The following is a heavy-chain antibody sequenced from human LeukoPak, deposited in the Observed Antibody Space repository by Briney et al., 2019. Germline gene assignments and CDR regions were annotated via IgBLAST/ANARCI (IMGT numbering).Heavy chain of an antibody. CDR3: ATTENSSGWFGY. Sequence: SETLSLICTVSGGSISSYYWSWIRQPPGKGLGWIGYIYYSGSTNYNPSLKSRVTISVDTSKNQFSLKLSSVTAADTAVYYCATTENSSGWFGYWGQGTLVTVSS. J-gene: IGHJ4*02. D-gene: IGHD6-19*01. CDR1: GGSISSYY. V-gene: IGHV4-59*08. CDR2: IYYSGST.